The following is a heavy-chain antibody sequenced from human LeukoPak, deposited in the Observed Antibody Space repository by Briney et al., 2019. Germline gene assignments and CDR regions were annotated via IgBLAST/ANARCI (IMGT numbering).Heavy chain of an antibody. CDR2: ISGDGLGT. D-gene: IGHD3-10*01. J-gene: IGHJ4*02. V-gene: IGHV3-23*01. CDR3: AKGPNFGSWRALDY. CDR1: EFTFGDYD. Sequence: GGSLTLSCAASEFTFGDYDVSWVRQTLGKGLEWVSSISGDGLGTWYADSVRGRFIISRDKSRNTLYLQLNSLRPDDTAVYYCAKGPNFGSWRALDYWGQGSLVTVSS.